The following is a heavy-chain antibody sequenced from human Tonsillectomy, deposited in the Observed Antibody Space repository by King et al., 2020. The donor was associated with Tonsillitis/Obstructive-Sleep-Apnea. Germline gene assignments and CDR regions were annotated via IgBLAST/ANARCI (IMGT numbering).Heavy chain of an antibody. CDR2: IIPIFGTA. CDR1: GGTFSSYV. D-gene: IGHD5-18*01. Sequence: QLVQSGAEVKKPGSSVKVSCKASGGTFSSYVISWVRQAPGQGLEWMGGIIPIFGTANYAQKFQGGVTITADESTSTAYMELSSLRSEDTAVYYCARDDRPTLQPPYYYYYMDVWGKGTTVTVSS. V-gene: IGHV1-69*01. CDR3: ARDDRPTLQPPYYYYYMDV. J-gene: IGHJ6*03.